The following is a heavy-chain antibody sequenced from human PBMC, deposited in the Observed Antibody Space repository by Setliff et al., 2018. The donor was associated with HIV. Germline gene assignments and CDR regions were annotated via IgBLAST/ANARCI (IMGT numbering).Heavy chain of an antibody. D-gene: IGHD2-2*01. CDR3: ARADCTSTNCFFGLGGGFFDS. V-gene: IGHV4-4*07. Sequence: SETLSLTCTVSGGSISGTYYWNWIRQPAGKGLEWVGRIYKSGSSNANPSLKSRVTMSVDTSRNQFSLTLKSVTAADTAVYYCARADCTSTNCFFGLGGGFFDSWGRGALVTVSS. CDR1: GGSISGTYY. J-gene: IGHJ4*02. CDR2: IYKSGSS.